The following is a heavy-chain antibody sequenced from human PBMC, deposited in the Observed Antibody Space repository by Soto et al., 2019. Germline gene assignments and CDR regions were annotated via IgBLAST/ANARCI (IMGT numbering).Heavy chain of an antibody. J-gene: IGHJ4*02. CDR2: ISGSGGST. CDR3: ARIFGAYDYFDY. V-gene: IGHV3-23*01. Sequence: TGGSLRLSCAASGFIFSSNAMNWVRQAPGKGLEWVSAISGSGGSTYYTDSVKGRFTISRDNSKNTLYLQMNSLRAEDTALFFCARIFGAYDYFDYWGQGTPVTVSS. CDR1: GFIFSSNA. D-gene: IGHD3-3*01.